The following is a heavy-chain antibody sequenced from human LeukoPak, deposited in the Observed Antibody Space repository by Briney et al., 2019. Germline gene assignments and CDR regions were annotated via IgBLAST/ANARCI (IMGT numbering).Heavy chain of an antibody. CDR2: IWYVGSNK. Sequence: GRSLRLSCAAAGFTFSSYGMHWVRQAPGKGLEWVAVIWYVGSNKYYADSVKGRFTISRDTSKNTLYLQMNSLRAEDTAVYYCARIHTRTYYYDSSGYLPDYWGQESLVTVSS. J-gene: IGHJ4*02. CDR3: ARIHTRTYYYDSSGYLPDY. V-gene: IGHV3-33*01. D-gene: IGHD3-22*01. CDR1: GFTFSSYG.